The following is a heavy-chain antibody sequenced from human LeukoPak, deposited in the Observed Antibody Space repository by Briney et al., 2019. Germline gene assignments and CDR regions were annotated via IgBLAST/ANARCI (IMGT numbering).Heavy chain of an antibody. CDR2: ISSSGSTI. J-gene: IGHJ3*02. D-gene: IGHD1-26*01. V-gene: IGHV3-11*01. CDR3: ARERSHMDLDAFDI. CDR1: GFTFSDYY. Sequence: GGSLRLSCAASGFTFSDYYMSWIRQAPGKGLEWVSYISSSGSTIYYADSVKGRFTISRDNAKNSLYLQMNSLRAEDTAVYYCARERSHMDLDAFDIWGQGTMVTVSS.